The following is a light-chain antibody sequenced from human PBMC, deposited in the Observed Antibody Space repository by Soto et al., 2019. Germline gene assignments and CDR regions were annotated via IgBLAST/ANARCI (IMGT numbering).Light chain of an antibody. CDR2: DAS. V-gene: IGKV3-11*01. Sequence: TVLTQSPASLSVSQGDRAPLSFRASQSVSSYLAWYQQKPGQAPRLLIYDASNRATGIPARFSGSGSGTDFTLTISSLEPEDFAVYYCQQRSNWPITFGQGTRLEI. J-gene: IGKJ5*01. CDR1: QSVSSY. CDR3: QQRSNWPIT.